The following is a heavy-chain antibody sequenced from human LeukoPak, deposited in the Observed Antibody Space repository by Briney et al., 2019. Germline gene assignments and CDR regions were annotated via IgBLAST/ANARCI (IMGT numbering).Heavy chain of an antibody. CDR1: GGSFSGYY. CDR3: ATQYDFWSGPIDY. J-gene: IGHJ4*02. V-gene: IGHV4-34*01. D-gene: IGHD3-3*01. CDR2: INHSGST. Sequence: SETLSLTCAVYGGSFSGYYWSWIRQPPGKGLEWIREINHSGSTNYNPSLKSRVTISVDTSKNQFSLKLSSVTAADTAVYYCATQYDFWSGPIDYWGQGTLVTVSS.